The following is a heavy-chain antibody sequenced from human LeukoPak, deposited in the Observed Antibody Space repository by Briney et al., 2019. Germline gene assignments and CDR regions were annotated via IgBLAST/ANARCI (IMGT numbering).Heavy chain of an antibody. D-gene: IGHD4-17*01. CDR2: TYASGST. Sequence: SETLSLTCTVSGGSISRGSYIWNWIRQPAGKTLEWIGRTYASGSTNYNPSLKSRVTISIDTYKNQFSLKLSSVTAADTAVYYCARQPDYGDYVDAFDIWGQGTMVTVSS. CDR3: ARQPDYGDYVDAFDI. CDR1: GGSISRGSYI. J-gene: IGHJ3*02. V-gene: IGHV4-61*02.